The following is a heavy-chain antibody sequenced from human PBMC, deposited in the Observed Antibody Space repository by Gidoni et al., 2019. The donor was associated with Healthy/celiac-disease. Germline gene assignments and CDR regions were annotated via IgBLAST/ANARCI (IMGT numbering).Heavy chain of an antibody. V-gene: IGHV3-66*01. Sequence: EVQLVESGGGLVQPGGSLRLSCAASGFTVSSNYMSWVRQAPGKGLEWVSVIYSGGSTYYADSVKGRFTISRDNSKNTLYLQMNSLRAEDTAVYYCARDIIPYCSSTSCSNMGAFDIWGQGTMVTVSS. D-gene: IGHD2-2*01. CDR2: IYSGGST. CDR1: GFTVSSNY. J-gene: IGHJ3*02. CDR3: ARDIIPYCSSTSCSNMGAFDI.